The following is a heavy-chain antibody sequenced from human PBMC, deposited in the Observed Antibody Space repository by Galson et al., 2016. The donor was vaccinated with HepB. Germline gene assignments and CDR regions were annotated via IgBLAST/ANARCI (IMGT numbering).Heavy chain of an antibody. CDR2: INTRRTT. V-gene: IGHV3-23*01. CDR1: GFTFSSCA. J-gene: IGHJ4*02. Sequence: SLRLSCAASGFTFSSCAMTWVRQAPGRGLEWVASINTRRTTYYSDSVQGRFTISRDNSNNTLYLQMNGLVAEDPAVYYWAKERLVRRIFDHWGQGTLLTVSS. D-gene: IGHD1-1*01. CDR3: AKERLVRRIFDH.